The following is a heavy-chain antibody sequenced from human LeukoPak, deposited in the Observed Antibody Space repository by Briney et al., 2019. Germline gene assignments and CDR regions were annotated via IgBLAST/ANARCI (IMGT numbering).Heavy chain of an antibody. Sequence: PSQTLSLTCTVSGGSISSGGYYWSWIRQPPGKGLEWIGYIYHSGSTYYNPSLKSRVTISVDRSKNQFSLKLSSVTAADTAVYYCARDPYDFWSGLFGGAFDIWGQGTMVTVSS. CDR3: ARDPYDFWSGLFGGAFDI. J-gene: IGHJ3*02. V-gene: IGHV4-30-2*01. CDR1: GGSISSGGYY. CDR2: IYHSGST. D-gene: IGHD3-3*01.